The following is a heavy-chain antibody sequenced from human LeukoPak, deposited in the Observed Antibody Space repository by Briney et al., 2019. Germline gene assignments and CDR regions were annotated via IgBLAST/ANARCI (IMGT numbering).Heavy chain of an antibody. Sequence: GGSLRLSWAASGFTFSSYSMNWVRQARGKGLEWVSSIISSSSYIYYADSVKGRFTTSRDNAQNSLYLQTNSLRAEDPAVYYCARVAGGKVDSGYYYDDYWGQGTLVTVSS. CDR1: GFTFSSYS. CDR3: ARVAGGKVDSGYYYDDY. V-gene: IGHV3-21*01. J-gene: IGHJ4*02. D-gene: IGHD3-22*01. CDR2: IISSSSYI.